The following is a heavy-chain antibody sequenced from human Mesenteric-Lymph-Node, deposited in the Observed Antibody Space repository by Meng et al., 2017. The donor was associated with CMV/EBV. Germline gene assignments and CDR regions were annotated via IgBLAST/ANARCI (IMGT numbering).Heavy chain of an antibody. J-gene: IGHJ4*02. D-gene: IGHD2-15*01. Sequence: ASVKVSCKASGYTFTSYEINWVRQATGQGLEWMGWMSPNSGSTVYAQKFQGRVTMTRNTAINTAYMELSSLRSDDTAVYYCASFAADALDYWGQGTLVTVSS. CDR1: GYTFTSYE. CDR2: MSPNSGST. CDR3: ASFAADALDY. V-gene: IGHV1-8*01.